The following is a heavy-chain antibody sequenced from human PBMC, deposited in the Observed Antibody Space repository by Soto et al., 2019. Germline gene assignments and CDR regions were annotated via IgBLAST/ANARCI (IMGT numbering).Heavy chain of an antibody. V-gene: IGHV3-13*01. CDR3: ARGLGYCSGGSCSTVGGAFDI. CDR2: IGTAGDT. CDR1: GFTFSSYD. D-gene: IGHD2-15*01. J-gene: IGHJ3*02. Sequence: EVQLVESGGGLVQPGGSPRLSCAASGFTFSSYDMHWVRQATGKGLEWVSAIGTAGDTYYPGSVKGRFTISRENAKNSLYLQMNSLRAGDTAVYYCARGLGYCSGGSCSTVGGAFDIWGQGTMVTVSS.